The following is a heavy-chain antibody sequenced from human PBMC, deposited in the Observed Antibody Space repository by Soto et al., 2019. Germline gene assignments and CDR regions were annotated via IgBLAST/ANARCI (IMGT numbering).Heavy chain of an antibody. CDR3: AKEGGRYCSGGSCQTGGFDY. V-gene: IGHV3-23*01. D-gene: IGHD2-15*01. CDR1: GFTFSSYA. Sequence: EVQLLESGGGLVQPGGSLRLSCASSGFTFSSYAMSWVRQAPGRGLEWVSAISGSGGSTYYADPVKGRFTISRDNSKNTLYLQMNSLRAEDTAVYYCAKEGGRYCSGGSCQTGGFDYWGQGTLVTVSS. J-gene: IGHJ4*02. CDR2: ISGSGGST.